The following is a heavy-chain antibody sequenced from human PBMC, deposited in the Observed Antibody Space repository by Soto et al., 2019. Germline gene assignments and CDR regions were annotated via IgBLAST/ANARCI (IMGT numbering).Heavy chain of an antibody. J-gene: IGHJ6*02. CDR1: GFTVSSNY. D-gene: IGHD1-1*01. CDR2: IYSGGST. CDR3: ARVRWNYYYGMDV. V-gene: IGHV3-53*02. Sequence: EVQLVETGGGLIQPGGSLRPSCAASGFTVSSNYMSWVRQAPGKGLEWVSVIYSGGSTYYADSVKGRFTISRDNSKNTLYLQMNSLRAEDMAVYYCARVRWNYYYGMDVWGQGTTVTVSS.